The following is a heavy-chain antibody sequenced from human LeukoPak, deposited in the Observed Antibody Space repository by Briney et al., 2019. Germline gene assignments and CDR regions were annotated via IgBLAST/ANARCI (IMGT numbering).Heavy chain of an antibody. D-gene: IGHD3-10*01. CDR3: ARDGIVSSGSYYWFDP. CDR1: GYTFTSYA. CDR2: INTNTGNP. Sequence: VASVKVSCKASGYTFTSYAMNWVRQAPGQGLEWMGWINTNTGNPTYAQGFTGRFVFSLDTSVSTAYLQISSLKAEDTAVYYCARDGIVSSGSYYWFDPWGQGTLVTVSS. V-gene: IGHV7-4-1*02. J-gene: IGHJ5*02.